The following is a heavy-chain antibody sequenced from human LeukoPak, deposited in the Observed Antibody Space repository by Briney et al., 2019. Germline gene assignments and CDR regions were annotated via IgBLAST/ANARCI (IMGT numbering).Heavy chain of an antibody. CDR3: ARDPSSVTLYFFDY. D-gene: IGHD4-11*01. CDR1: GYTFSGNY. J-gene: IGHJ4*02. CDR2: IDANNGDT. V-gene: IGHV1-2*02. Sequence: ASVTVSCKASGYTFSGNYIHWLRQAPGQGLEGMGWIDANNGDTKSAQKFQGRVTMSRDTSISTAYMDLSSLSPDDAAVYYCARDPSSVTLYFFDYWGQGTLVTVSS.